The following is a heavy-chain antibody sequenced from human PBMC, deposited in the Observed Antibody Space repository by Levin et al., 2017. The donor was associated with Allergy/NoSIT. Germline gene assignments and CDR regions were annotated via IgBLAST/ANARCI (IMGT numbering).Heavy chain of an antibody. CDR1: GLIFSDYY. J-gene: IGHJ3*02. Sequence: GGSLRLSCAASGLIFSDYYMTWIRQAPGKGLEWVSYISSSGGTIYYSDSVKGRFTISRDNNKNSLYLQMNSLRAEDTAVYYCARIMYGTDAFDIWGLGTMVTVSS. CDR3: ARIMYGTDAFDI. V-gene: IGHV3-11*01. D-gene: IGHD2-8*01. CDR2: ISSSGGTI.